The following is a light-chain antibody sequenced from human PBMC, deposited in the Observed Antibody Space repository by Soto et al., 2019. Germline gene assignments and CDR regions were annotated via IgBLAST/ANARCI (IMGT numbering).Light chain of an antibody. J-gene: IGLJ1*01. Sequence: QTVVTQEPSMTVSPGGTVTLTCASSTGAVTSNNYPNWFQQKPGQAPRTLIYGTTNKYSWTPARFSGSLLGGKAALTLSNVQPEDEADYYCLLYFGGAHVFGAGTKLTVL. CDR2: GTT. CDR3: LLYFGGAHV. CDR1: TGAVTSNNY. V-gene: IGLV7-43*01.